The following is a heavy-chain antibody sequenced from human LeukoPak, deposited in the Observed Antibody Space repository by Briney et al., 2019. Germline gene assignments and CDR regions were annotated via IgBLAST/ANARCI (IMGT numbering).Heavy chain of an antibody. CDR1: GGSISSSSYY. Sequence: SETLSLTCTVSGGSISSSSYYWGWIRQPPGKGLEWIGSVYYSGYTYYNPSLKSRVTISVDTSNDQFSLKLSSVTAADTAVYYCARDSKWRSDAFDIWGQGTMVTVSS. CDR3: ARDSKWRSDAFDI. J-gene: IGHJ3*02. V-gene: IGHV4-39*02. CDR2: VYYSGYT. D-gene: IGHD2-15*01.